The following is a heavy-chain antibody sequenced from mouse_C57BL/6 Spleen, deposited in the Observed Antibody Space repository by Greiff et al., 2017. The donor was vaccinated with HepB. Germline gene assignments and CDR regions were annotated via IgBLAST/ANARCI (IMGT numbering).Heavy chain of an antibody. D-gene: IGHD1-1*01. Sequence: QVQLKQPGAELVKPGASVKLSCKASGYTFTSYWMQWVKQRPGQGLEWIGEIDPSDSYTNYNQKFKGKATLTVDTSSSTAYMQLSSLTSEDSAVYYCARVPITTGFDYWGQGTTLTVSS. V-gene: IGHV1-50*01. CDR1: GYTFTSYW. J-gene: IGHJ2*01. CDR2: IDPSDSYT. CDR3: ARVPITTGFDY.